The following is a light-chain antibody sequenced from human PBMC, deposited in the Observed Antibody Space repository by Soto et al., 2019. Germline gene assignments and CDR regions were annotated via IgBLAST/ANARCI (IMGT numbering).Light chain of an antibody. V-gene: IGLV2-14*03. Sequence: QSVLTQPASVSGSPGQSITIPCTGTSSDVGGYNYVSWYQHHPGKAPKLLIYDVSNRPSGISNRFSGSKSDNTASLTISGLQPEDEADYYCSSYTTSNTRQIVFGTGTKLTVL. J-gene: IGLJ1*01. CDR2: DVS. CDR3: SSYTTSNTRQIV. CDR1: SSDVGGYNY.